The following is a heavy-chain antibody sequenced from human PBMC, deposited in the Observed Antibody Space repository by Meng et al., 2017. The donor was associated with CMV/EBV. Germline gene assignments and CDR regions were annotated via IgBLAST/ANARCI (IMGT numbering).Heavy chain of an antibody. J-gene: IGHJ1*01. CDR3: ARGVGAELDAEYFQH. Sequence: VQLEQPRAEVKKAWGTVKASCKGSGYTFTMYGISWVRQAPGQRLEWMGWISAYNGNTNYAQKLQGRVTMTTDTSTSTAYMELRSLRSDDTAVYYCARGVGAELDAEYFQHWGQGTLVTVSS. D-gene: IGHD1-26*01. V-gene: IGHV1-18*01. CDR2: ISAYNGNT. CDR1: GYTFTMYG.